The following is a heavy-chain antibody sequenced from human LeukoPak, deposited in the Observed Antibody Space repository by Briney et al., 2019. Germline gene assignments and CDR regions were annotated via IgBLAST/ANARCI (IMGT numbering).Heavy chain of an antibody. V-gene: IGHV3-48*03. CDR2: ISTSGTTI. CDR3: ARGGGSSWCLDC. Sequence: GESLRLSCAASGFTFSSYKMNWVRQAPGKGLEWVSYISTSGTTIYYADSVKGRFTISRDNAKNSLYLQMNSLRVEDTAVYYCARGGGSSWCLDCWGQGTLVTVSS. J-gene: IGHJ4*02. D-gene: IGHD6-13*01. CDR1: GFTFSSYK.